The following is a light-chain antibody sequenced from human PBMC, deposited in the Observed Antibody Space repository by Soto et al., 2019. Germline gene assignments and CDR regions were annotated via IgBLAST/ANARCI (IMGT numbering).Light chain of an antibody. CDR2: EVN. J-gene: IGLJ1*01. CDR1: SSDVGGYNY. V-gene: IGLV2-8*01. CDR3: SSYAGINNFYV. Sequence: QSALTQPPSASGSPGQSVTISCTGTSSDVGGYNYVSWYQKHPGKAPKLMIYEVNKRPSGVPDRFSGSKSGNTASLTVSGLQAEDEADYYCSSYAGINNFYVFGTGTKVTVL.